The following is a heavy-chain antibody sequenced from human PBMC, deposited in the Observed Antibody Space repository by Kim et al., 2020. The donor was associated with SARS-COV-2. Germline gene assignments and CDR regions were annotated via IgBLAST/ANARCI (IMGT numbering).Heavy chain of an antibody. V-gene: IGHV3-33*01. D-gene: IGHD6-13*01. CDR1: GFTFSSYG. CDR2: IWYDGSNK. Sequence: GGSLRLSCAASGFTFSSYGMHWVRQAPGKGLEWVAVIWYDGSNKYYADSVKGRFTISRDNSKNTLYLQMNSLRAEDTAVYYCARDFDPTSMYSSRGGGSVDYYYGMDVWGQGTTVTVSS. CDR3: ARDFDPTSMYSSRGGGSVDYYYGMDV. J-gene: IGHJ6*02.